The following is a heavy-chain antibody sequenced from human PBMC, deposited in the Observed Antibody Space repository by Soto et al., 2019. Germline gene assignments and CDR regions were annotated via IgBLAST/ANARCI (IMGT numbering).Heavy chain of an antibody. CDR1: GFTFSSYW. CDR2: IKQDGSEK. CDR3: ARDLVTSCCGDAFDI. Sequence: PGGSLRLSCAASGFTFSSYWMSWVRQAPGKGLEWVANIKQDGSEKYYVDFVKGRFTISRDNAKNSLYLQMNSLRAEDTAVYYCARDLVTSCCGDAFDIWGQGTMVTVSS. J-gene: IGHJ3*02. D-gene: IGHD2-2*01. V-gene: IGHV3-7*03.